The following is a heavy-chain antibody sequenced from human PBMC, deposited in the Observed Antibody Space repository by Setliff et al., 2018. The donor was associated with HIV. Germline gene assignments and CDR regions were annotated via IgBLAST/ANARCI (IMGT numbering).Heavy chain of an antibody. V-gene: IGHV5-51*01. CDR2: IYPGDSDT. CDR1: EYSFTNNW. Sequence: GESLKISCKGSEYSFTNNWIGWVRQMPGKGLEWMGIIYPGDSDTRYSPSFQGQVTISADKSISTAYLQWSSLKASDTAMYYCARRMWQQDSKFMYYFDYWGQGTLVTVSS. J-gene: IGHJ4*02. D-gene: IGHD6-13*01. CDR3: ARRMWQQDSKFMYYFDY.